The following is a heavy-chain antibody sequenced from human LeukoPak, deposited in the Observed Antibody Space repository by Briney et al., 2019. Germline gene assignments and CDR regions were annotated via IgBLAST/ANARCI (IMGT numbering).Heavy chain of an antibody. J-gene: IGHJ6*02. CDR2: IYYNGST. D-gene: IGHD6-19*01. Sequence: SETLSLTCTVSGGSISSYYWSWIRQPPGKGLEWIGYIYYNGSTNYNPSLKSRVTISVDTSKNQFSLKLSSVTAADTAVYYCARHSGWYENGMDVWGQGTTVTVSS. V-gene: IGHV4-59*08. CDR3: ARHSGWYENGMDV. CDR1: GGSISSYY.